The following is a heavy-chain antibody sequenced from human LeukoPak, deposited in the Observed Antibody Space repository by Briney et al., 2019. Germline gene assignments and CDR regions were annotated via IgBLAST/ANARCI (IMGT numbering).Heavy chain of an antibody. D-gene: IGHD6-6*01. CDR1: GFIFSNYE. CDR3: AKMIFSSSSVSSDY. V-gene: IGHV3-48*03. J-gene: IGHJ4*02. CDR2: ISNSGTIM. Sequence: PGGSLRLSCAASGFIFSNYEMNWVRQAPGKGLEWVSYISNSGTIMYYADSVKGRFTISRDNAKNSLSLQMNSLRADDTAVYYCAKMIFSSSSVSSDYWGQGTLVTVSS.